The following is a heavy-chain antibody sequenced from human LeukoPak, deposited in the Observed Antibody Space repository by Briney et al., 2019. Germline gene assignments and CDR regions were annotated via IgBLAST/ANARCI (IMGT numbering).Heavy chain of an antibody. V-gene: IGHV3-74*01. J-gene: IGHJ4*02. CDR2: INSDGSTT. D-gene: IGHD4-23*01. CDR1: GFTFSSYW. CDR3: ARDDYGGRGEFDY. Sequence: GGSLRLSCAASGFTFSSYWMHWVCQAPGKGLVWVSRINSDGSTTSYADSVKGRFTISRDNAKNTLYLQMNSLRAEDTAVYYCARDDYGGRGEFDYWGQGTLVTVSS.